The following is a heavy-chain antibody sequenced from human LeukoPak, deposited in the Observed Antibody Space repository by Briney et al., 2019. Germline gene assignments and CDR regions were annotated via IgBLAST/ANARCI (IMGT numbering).Heavy chain of an antibody. D-gene: IGHD3-22*01. CDR1: GGSISSSSYY. CDR2: IYYSGST. V-gene: IGHV4-39*01. CDR3: AELRYYYDSSGSGGYYFDY. Sequence: SETLSLTCTVSGGSISSSSYYWGWIRQPPGKGLEWIGSIYYSGSTYYNPSLKSRVTISVDTSKNQFSLKLSSVTAADTAVYYCAELRYYYDSSGSGGYYFDYWGQGTLDTVSS. J-gene: IGHJ4*02.